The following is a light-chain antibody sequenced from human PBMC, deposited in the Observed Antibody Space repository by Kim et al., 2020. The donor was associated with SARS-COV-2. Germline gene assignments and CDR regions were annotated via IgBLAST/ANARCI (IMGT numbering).Light chain of an antibody. J-gene: IGLJ2*01. CDR1: SLRSYY. V-gene: IGLV3-19*01. CDR3: NSRDSNDNVV. CDR2: GKN. Sequence: VALGQTVRISCQGDSLRSYYATWYQQKPGQAPIVVIYGKNNRPSGIPDRFSGSSSGNTASLTITGTQAGDEADYYCNSRDSNDNVVFGGGTQLTVL.